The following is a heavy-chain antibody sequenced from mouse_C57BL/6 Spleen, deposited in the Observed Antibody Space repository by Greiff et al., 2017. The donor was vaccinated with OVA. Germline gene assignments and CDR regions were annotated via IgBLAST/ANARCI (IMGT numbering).Heavy chain of an antibody. CDR1: GFTFTDYY. CDR3: ARRDYYGSSLYYAMDY. V-gene: IGHV1-19*01. J-gene: IGHJ4*01. CDR2: INPYNGGT. D-gene: IGHD1-1*01. Sequence: VQLQPSGPVLVKPGASVKMSCKASGFTFTDYYMNWVKQSHGKSLEWIGVINPYNGGTSYNQKFKGKATLTVDKSSSTAYMELNSLTSEDAAVYYCARRDYYGSSLYYAMDYWGQGTSVTVSS.